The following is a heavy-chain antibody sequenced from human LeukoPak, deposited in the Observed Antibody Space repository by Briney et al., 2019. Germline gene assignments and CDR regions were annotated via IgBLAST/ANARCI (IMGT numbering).Heavy chain of an antibody. D-gene: IGHD2-15*01. Sequence: PGGSLRLSCAVSGFTFSRYSMNWVRRAPGKGLQWVSSISSGSSYVYYSDSVKGRFTISRDNAKNSLFLQMNSLRAEDTALYHCARDLRTSYCSGGSCHNWFDPWGQGTLVFVTS. J-gene: IGHJ5*02. CDR3: ARDLRTSYCSGGSCHNWFDP. CDR2: ISSGSSYV. V-gene: IGHV3-21*04. CDR1: GFTFSRYS.